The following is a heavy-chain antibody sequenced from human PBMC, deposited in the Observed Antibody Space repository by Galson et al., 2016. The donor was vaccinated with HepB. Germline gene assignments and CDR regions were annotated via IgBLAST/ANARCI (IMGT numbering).Heavy chain of an antibody. Sequence: SLRLSCAASGFTFSTYWMHWVRQAPGKGLVYVSRINSDGSSTTYADSVKGRFTISRDNSKNTLDLQMNSLRAEDTAVYFCTRGLVFASYYGLGNYYRPPDYWGQGTLVTVSS. J-gene: IGHJ4*02. CDR2: INSDGSST. D-gene: IGHD3-10*01. CDR1: GFTFSTYW. CDR3: TRGLVFASYYGLGNYYRPPDY. V-gene: IGHV3-74*01.